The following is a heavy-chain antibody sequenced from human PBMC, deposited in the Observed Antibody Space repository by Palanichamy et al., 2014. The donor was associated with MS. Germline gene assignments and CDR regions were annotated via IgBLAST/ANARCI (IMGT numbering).Heavy chain of an antibody. J-gene: IGHJ4*02. V-gene: IGHV4-39*02. CDR1: GGSIINNNYY. CDR3: ATFGITMKRSHDY. D-gene: IGHD3-22*01. CDR2: IYFSGST. Sequence: QLKLQQSGPGLVKPSETLSLSCTVSGGSIINNNYYWGWIRQPPGKGLEWIGSIYFSGSTYYSPSLKSRVTISVDTSKDLLSLRLTSMTAADTAVYFCATFGITMKRSHDYWGQGTLVIVSS.